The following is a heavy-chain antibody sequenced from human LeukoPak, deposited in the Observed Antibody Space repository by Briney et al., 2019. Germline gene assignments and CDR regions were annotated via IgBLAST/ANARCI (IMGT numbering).Heavy chain of an antibody. CDR3: AVAITIFREFDP. Sequence: ASVKVSFKASGYTFTSYGISWVRQAPGQGLEWMGWISAYNGNTNYAQKLQGRVTMTTDTSTSTAYMELRSLRSDDTAVYYCAVAITIFREFDPWGQGTLVTVSS. CDR2: ISAYNGNT. J-gene: IGHJ5*02. V-gene: IGHV1-18*01. D-gene: IGHD3-3*01. CDR1: GYTFTSYG.